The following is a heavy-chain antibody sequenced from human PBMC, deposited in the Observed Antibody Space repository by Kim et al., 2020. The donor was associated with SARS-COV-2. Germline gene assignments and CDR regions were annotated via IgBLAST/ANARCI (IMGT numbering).Heavy chain of an antibody. Sequence: ASVKVSCKASGYIFIYYALNWVRQAPGQGLEWMGWINTNTGNPTYAQGFTGRFVFSLDTSVSTAYLQISSLKAEDTAVYFCARVGIAGYGDYSYYYYYGMDVWGQGTTVTVSS. CDR1: GYIFIYYA. D-gene: IGHD4-17*01. J-gene: IGHJ6*02. CDR3: ARVGIAGYGDYSYYYYYGMDV. CDR2: INTNTGNP. V-gene: IGHV7-4-1*02.